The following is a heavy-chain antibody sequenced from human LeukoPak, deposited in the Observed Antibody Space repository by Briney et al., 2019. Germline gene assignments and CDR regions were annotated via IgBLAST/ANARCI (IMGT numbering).Heavy chain of an antibody. J-gene: IGHJ4*02. D-gene: IGHD3-10*01. CDR1: GFTFSSYA. Sequence: GGSLRLSCAASGFTFSSYAMSWVRQAPGKGLEWVSAISGSGGSTYYADSVKGRFTISRDNSKNTLYLQMNSLRAEDTAVYYCAKGRGRHLYGSGSYCPDYWGQGTLVTVSS. CDR3: AKGRGRHLYGSGSYCPDY. CDR2: ISGSGGST. V-gene: IGHV3-23*01.